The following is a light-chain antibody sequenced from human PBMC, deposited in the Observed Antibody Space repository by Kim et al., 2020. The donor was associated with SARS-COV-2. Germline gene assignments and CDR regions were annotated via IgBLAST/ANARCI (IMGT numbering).Light chain of an antibody. CDR3: QTWGTGIHWV. J-gene: IGLJ3*02. CDR2: LNSDGSH. Sequence: QLVLTQSPSASASLGASVKLTCTLSSGHSSYAIAWHQQQPEKGPWYLMKLNSDGSHSKGDGIPDRFSGSSSGAERYLTISSLQSEDEADYYCQTWGTGIHWVFGGGTQLTVL. CDR1: SGHSSYA. V-gene: IGLV4-69*01.